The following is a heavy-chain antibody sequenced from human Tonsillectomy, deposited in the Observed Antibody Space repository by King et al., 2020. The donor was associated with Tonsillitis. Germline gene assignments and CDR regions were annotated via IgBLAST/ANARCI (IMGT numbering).Heavy chain of an antibody. CDR1: GFSLSTSGMR. V-gene: IGHV2-70*04. J-gene: IGHJ4*02. Sequence: TLKESGPALVMPTQTLTLTCTFSGFSLSTSGMRVCWIRQPPGKALEWLARIDWDDDKFYSTSLKTRLTISKDTSKNQVVLTMTNMDPVDTATYYCARLPLDGGYSDYFDYWGQGTLVTVSS. CDR3: ARLPLDGGYSDYFDY. D-gene: IGHD4-23*01. CDR2: IDWDDDK.